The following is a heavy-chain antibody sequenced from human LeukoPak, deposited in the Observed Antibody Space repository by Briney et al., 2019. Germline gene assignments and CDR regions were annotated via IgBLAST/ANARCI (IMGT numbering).Heavy chain of an antibody. V-gene: IGHV4-39*07. D-gene: IGHD5-18*01. CDR3: ARVGYSYGLDY. CDR1: GGSISSSSYY. CDR2: IYYSGST. J-gene: IGHJ4*02. Sequence: SETLSLTCTVSGGSISSSSYYWGWIRQPPGKGLEWIGSIYYSGSTYYNPSLKSRVTISVDTSKNQFSLKLSSVTAADTAVYYCARVGYSYGLDYWGQGTLVTVSS.